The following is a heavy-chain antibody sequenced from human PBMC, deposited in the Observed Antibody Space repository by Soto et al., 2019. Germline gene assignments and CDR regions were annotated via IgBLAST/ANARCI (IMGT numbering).Heavy chain of an antibody. CDR2: MNPNSGNT. Sequence: ASVKVSCKASGYTFTSYDINWVRQATGQGLEWIGWMNPNSGNTGYAQKFQGRVTMTRNTSISTAYMELSSLRSEDTAVYYCARRWAEYCSGGSCYGVAYFDYWGQGTLVTVSS. CDR3: ARRWAEYCSGGSCYGVAYFDY. J-gene: IGHJ4*02. D-gene: IGHD2-15*01. V-gene: IGHV1-8*01. CDR1: GYTFTSYD.